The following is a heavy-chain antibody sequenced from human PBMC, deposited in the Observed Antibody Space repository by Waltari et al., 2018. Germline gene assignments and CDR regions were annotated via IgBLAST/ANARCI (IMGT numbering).Heavy chain of an antibody. CDR1: GFTFSTSW. Sequence: QLVESGGGSVQPGGSLGLSCDASGFTFSTSWMSWIRQAPEKGLEWVAIINLDGSETYYVDSVKGRFTISRDNARNSLYLQMNSLRVEDTAMYYCTRDVWKSCDVWGQGTTVTVPS. CDR2: INLDGSET. CDR3: TRDVWKSCDV. V-gene: IGHV3-7*01. D-gene: IGHD3-16*01. J-gene: IGHJ6*02.